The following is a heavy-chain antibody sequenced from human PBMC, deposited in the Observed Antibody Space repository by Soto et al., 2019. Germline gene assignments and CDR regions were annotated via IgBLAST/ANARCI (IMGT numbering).Heavy chain of an antibody. CDR3: ARSQYPAGDFWSGYYTARYYYYYMDV. CDR2: IYYSGST. Sequence: SETLSLTCTVSGGSISSYYWSWIRQPPGKGLEWIGYIYYSGSTNYNPTLKSRVTISVDTSKNQFSLKLSSVTAADTAVYYCARSQYPAGDFWSGYYTARYYYYYMDVWGKGTTVTVSS. J-gene: IGHJ6*03. D-gene: IGHD3-3*01. CDR1: GGSISSYY. V-gene: IGHV4-59*01.